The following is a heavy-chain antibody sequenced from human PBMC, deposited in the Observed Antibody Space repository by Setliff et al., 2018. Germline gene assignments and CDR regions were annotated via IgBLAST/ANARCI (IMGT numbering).Heavy chain of an antibody. CDR1: GDSISSGDYF. J-gene: IGHJ3*01. V-gene: IGHV4-30-4*08. D-gene: IGHD1-26*01. CDR3: AREVGTSTSIDAFDV. Sequence: PSETLSLTCTVSGDSISSGDYFWSWIRQPPGKGLEWIAYIYHSGSAYYNPSLKSRVTMSVDTSKNQFSLPLTSVTAADTAVYYCAREVGTSTSIDAFDVWGQGMMVPVS. CDR2: IYHSGSA.